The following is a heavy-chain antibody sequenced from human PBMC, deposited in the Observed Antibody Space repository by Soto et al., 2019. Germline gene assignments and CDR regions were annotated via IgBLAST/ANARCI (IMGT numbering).Heavy chain of an antibody. Sequence: KTSETLSLTCAVSGGSISSGGYSWSWIRQPPGKGLEWIGYIYHSGSTYYNPSLKSRVTISVDRSKNQFSLKLSSVTAADTAVYYCASYSGSYYKHFQHWGQGTLVTVSS. V-gene: IGHV4-30-2*01. CDR3: ASYSGSYYKHFQH. D-gene: IGHD1-26*01. CDR1: GGSISSGGYS. CDR2: IYHSGST. J-gene: IGHJ1*01.